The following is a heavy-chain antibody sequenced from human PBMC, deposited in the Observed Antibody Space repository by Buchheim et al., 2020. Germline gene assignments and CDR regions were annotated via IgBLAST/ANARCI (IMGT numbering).Heavy chain of an antibody. D-gene: IGHD1-14*01. V-gene: IGHV3-30*18. CDR1: GFTFSNYG. CDR2: ISYDGSEK. J-gene: IGHJ4*02. Sequence: QVQLVESGGGVVQPGRSLRLSCSASGFTFSNYGIHWVRQGPGKGLEWLTLISYDGSEKWYADSVKGRLTISRDNSKNTVYLQMNSLKSEDTAMYYCAKAVDKAGFYIDYWGQGT. CDR3: AKAVDKAGFYIDY.